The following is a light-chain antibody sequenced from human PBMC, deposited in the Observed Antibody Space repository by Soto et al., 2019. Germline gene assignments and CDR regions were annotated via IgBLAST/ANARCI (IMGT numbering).Light chain of an antibody. CDR1: SSDVGGYNY. Sequence: QSVLTQPPSASGSPGQSVTISCTGTSSDVGGYNYVSWYQQHPGKAPKLMIYEVSKRPSGVPDRFSGSKSGNTASLTVSGLQAEDEADYSCSSYAASKNNVFGTGTKVTVL. J-gene: IGLJ1*01. CDR2: EVS. V-gene: IGLV2-8*01. CDR3: SSYAASKNNV.